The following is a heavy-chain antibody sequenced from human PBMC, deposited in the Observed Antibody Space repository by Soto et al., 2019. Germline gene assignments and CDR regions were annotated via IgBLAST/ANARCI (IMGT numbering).Heavy chain of an antibody. J-gene: IGHJ4*02. Sequence: EVQLLESGGKLVQPGGSLTLSCAASGFTFSTYAMAWVRQAPGKGLEWVSGVSASGLNTDYADPVKGRFYISRDNSKNTVSLHMNSLRAEDTALYYSAKDRPRRTSGYFFAYWGQGTPVTVSS. CDR2: VSASGLNT. V-gene: IGHV3-23*01. D-gene: IGHD1-1*01. CDR3: AKDRPRRTSGYFFAY. CDR1: GFTFSTYA.